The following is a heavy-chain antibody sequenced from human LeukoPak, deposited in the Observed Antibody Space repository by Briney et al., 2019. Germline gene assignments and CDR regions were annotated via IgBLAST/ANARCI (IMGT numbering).Heavy chain of an antibody. Sequence: GGSLRLSCAASGFTFSSYAMSWVCQAPGKGLEWVSAISGSGGSTYYADSVKGRFTISRDNSKNTLYLQMNSLRAEDTAVYYCAKDLHIVVVTAKDYWGQGTLVTVSS. V-gene: IGHV3-23*01. CDR2: ISGSGGST. D-gene: IGHD2-21*02. CDR1: GFTFSSYA. J-gene: IGHJ4*02. CDR3: AKDLHIVVVTAKDY.